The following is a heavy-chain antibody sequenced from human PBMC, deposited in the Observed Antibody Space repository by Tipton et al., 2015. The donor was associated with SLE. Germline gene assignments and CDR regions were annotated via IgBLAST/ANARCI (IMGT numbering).Heavy chain of an antibody. D-gene: IGHD3-22*01. Sequence: TLSLTCTVSGGSISSHYLSWIRQPAGKGLEWIGRIYTSGSTNYNPSLKSRVTMSVDTSKNQFSLKLSSVTAAGTAVYYCARDGAMIVPRGSFDIWGQGTMVTVSS. J-gene: IGHJ3*02. CDR2: IYTSGST. CDR1: GGSISSHY. V-gene: IGHV4-4*07. CDR3: ARDGAMIVPRGSFDI.